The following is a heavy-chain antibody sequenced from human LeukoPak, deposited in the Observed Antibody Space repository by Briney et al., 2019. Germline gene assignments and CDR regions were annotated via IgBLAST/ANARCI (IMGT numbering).Heavy chain of an antibody. CDR2: ISSSGSTI. Sequence: GGSLRLSCAASGFTFSSYEMNWVREVPGKGLEWVSYISSSGSTIYYADSVKGRFTISRDNAKNSLYLQMNSLRAEDTAVYYCARDMGGYFDLWGRGTLVTVSS. D-gene: IGHD1-26*01. J-gene: IGHJ2*01. V-gene: IGHV3-48*03. CDR3: ARDMGGYFDL. CDR1: GFTFSSYE.